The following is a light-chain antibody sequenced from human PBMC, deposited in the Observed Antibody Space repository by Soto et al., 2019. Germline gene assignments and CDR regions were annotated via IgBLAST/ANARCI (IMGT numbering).Light chain of an antibody. Sequence: IVMTQSPDSLAVSLGERATINCKSSQSILSSSINRHYLGWYQHKPGQPPRLLIYWATARESGVPERFSGGGSGTDFTLTISSRQAEDVAVYYCQQFFSPPYSFGQGTKLEIK. V-gene: IGKV4-1*01. CDR2: WAT. CDR3: QQFFSPPYS. J-gene: IGKJ2*01. CDR1: QSILSSSINRHY.